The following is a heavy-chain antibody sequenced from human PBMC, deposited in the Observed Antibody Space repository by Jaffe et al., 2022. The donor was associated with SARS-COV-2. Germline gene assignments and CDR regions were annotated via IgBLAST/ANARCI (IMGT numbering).Heavy chain of an antibody. D-gene: IGHD2-15*01. CDR1: GFTFSSYS. Sequence: EVQLVESGGGLVQPGGSLRLSCAASGFTFSSYSMNWVRQAPGKGLEWVSYISSSSSTIYYADSVKGRFTISRDNAKNSLYLQMNSLRAEDTAVYYCARPYCSGGSCYADYWGQGTLVTVSS. CDR2: ISSSSSTI. V-gene: IGHV3-48*01. J-gene: IGHJ4*02. CDR3: ARPYCSGGSCYADY.